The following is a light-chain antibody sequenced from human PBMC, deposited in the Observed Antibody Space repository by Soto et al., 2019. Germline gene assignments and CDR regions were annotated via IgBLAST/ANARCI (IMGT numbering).Light chain of an antibody. CDR1: QSVSIK. Sequence: EIVMSQSPATLSVCPGERATLSCRASQSVSIKLAWYQQKPGQAPRLLIYDTSTRATGIPARFSGSGSGTEFILTISSVESEDFAIYYCQQRSNWPPTFGQGTRLEI. CDR2: DTS. CDR3: QQRSNWPPT. J-gene: IGKJ5*01. V-gene: IGKV3-15*01.